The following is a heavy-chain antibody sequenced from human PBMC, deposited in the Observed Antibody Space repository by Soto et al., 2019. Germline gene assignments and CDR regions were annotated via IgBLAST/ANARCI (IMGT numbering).Heavy chain of an antibody. D-gene: IGHD6-19*01. CDR3: AKATTNGGWFNPFDY. CDR1: GFSFVNYA. J-gene: IGHJ4*02. CDR2: LSGSGTST. Sequence: TGGSLRLSCAASGFSFVNYAMNWVRQAPGKGLEWVSGLSGSGTSTYYADSVKGRFTISRDNSRDTLFLQMNSLTADDTAVYYCAKATTNGGWFNPFDYWGQGALVTVSS. V-gene: IGHV3-23*01.